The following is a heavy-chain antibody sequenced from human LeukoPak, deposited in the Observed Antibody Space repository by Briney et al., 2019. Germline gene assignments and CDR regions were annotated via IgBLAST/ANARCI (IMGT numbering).Heavy chain of an antibody. J-gene: IGHJ4*02. Sequence: GSSVKVSCKASGGTFSSYAISWVRQAPGQGLEWMGRIIPIFGTANYAQKFQGRVTITTDESTRTAYMELSGLRSEDTAVYYCARGSVRDILTGYYFDYWGQGTLVTVSS. CDR3: ARGSVRDILTGYYFDY. CDR2: IIPIFGTA. CDR1: GGTFSSYA. V-gene: IGHV1-69*05. D-gene: IGHD3-9*01.